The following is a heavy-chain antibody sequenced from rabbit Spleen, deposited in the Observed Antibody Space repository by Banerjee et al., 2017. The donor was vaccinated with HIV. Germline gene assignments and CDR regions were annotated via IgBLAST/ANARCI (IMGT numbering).Heavy chain of an antibody. D-gene: IGHD1-1*01. CDR3: GGNTGAKIYYGDL. CDR2: INTGSGSA. CDR1: GIDFSSSYY. Sequence: QEQLVESGGGLVQPEGSLTLTCTASGIDFSSSYYMCWVRQAPGKGLEWIGCINTGSGSAWYASWAKGRFTISKTSSTTVTLQMTSLTAADTATYFCGGNTGAKIYYGDLWGPGTLVTVS. J-gene: IGHJ4*01. V-gene: IGHV1S45*01.